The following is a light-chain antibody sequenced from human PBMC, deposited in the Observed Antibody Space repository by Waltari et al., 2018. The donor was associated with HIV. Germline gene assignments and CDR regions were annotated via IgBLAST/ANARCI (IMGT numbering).Light chain of an antibody. CDR3: QQYYSSPLT. CDR2: WAS. Sequence: DIVMTQSPDSLAVSLGERANIKCKSSRSVLFSSNNKNYLAWYQQKPGQPPKLLFYWASTRESGVPDRFSGSGSGTDFTLTISSLQAEDVAVYYCQQYYSSPLTFGGGTKVEIK. J-gene: IGKJ4*01. CDR1: RSVLFSSNNKNY. V-gene: IGKV4-1*01.